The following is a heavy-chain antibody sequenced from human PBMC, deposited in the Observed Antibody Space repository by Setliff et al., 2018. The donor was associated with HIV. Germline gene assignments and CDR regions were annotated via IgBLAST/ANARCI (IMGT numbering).Heavy chain of an antibody. J-gene: IGHJ5*02. CDR1: GASIRSQY. CDR2: ISYSGST. D-gene: IGHD3-10*01. Sequence: SETLSLTCTASGASIRSQYWSWIRKPPGKGLEWIGYISYSGSTNYNPSLESRVAMSVDTSKQQFSLEVSSVTAADTAVYYCARQPYDSRSFGWFDPWGQGTLVTVSS. CDR3: ARQPYDSRSFGWFDP. V-gene: IGHV4-59*11.